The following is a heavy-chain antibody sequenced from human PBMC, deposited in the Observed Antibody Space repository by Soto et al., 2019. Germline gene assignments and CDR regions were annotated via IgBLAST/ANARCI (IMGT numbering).Heavy chain of an antibody. D-gene: IGHD6-13*01. CDR2: ISYEGSNK. Sequence: QVQLVESGGGVVQPGRSLRLSCAASGFTFSSYAMHWVRQAPGKGLEWVAVISYEGSNKYYADAVKGRVTSSRDNSKNTLYLQMISLRAEDTAVYYCARDNVAGSWYFDYWGQGTLVTVSS. CDR1: GFTFSSYA. CDR3: ARDNVAGSWYFDY. J-gene: IGHJ4*02. V-gene: IGHV3-30-3*01.